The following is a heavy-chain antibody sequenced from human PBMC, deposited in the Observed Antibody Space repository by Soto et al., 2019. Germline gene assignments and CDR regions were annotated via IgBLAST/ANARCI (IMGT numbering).Heavy chain of an antibody. Sequence: PGGSLRLSCAASGFLFSNYVMSWVRQAPGKGLEWVSSISDSGGTSYYADSVKGRFTISRDNSKNTLYLQMNSLRAEDTAIHYCAKRPRALLTFDYWGQGTLVTVPQ. CDR3: AKRPRALLTFDY. J-gene: IGHJ4*02. D-gene: IGHD1-26*01. CDR2: ISDSGGTS. V-gene: IGHV3-23*01. CDR1: GFLFSNYV.